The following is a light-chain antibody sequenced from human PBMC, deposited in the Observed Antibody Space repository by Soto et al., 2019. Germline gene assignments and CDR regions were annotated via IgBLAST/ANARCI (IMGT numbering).Light chain of an antibody. CDR1: QSISSR. CDR3: QQYNSYPWT. CDR2: KAS. V-gene: IGKV1-5*03. Sequence: DIQMTQSPSTLSASVGDRVTITCRASQSISSRLAWYQQKPGKAPKLLIYKASSLESGVPSRFSGSGSGTEFPLTISSLKPDDFATYYCQQYNSYPWTFGQGTKVEIK. J-gene: IGKJ1*01.